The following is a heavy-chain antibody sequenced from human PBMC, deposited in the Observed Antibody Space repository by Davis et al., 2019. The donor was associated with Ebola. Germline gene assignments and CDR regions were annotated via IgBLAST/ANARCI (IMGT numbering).Heavy chain of an antibody. CDR3: ANDLGYCTDGSCYYYHYGMDV. J-gene: IGHJ6*02. Sequence: PGGSLRLSCAASGFRFNNYGMHWVRQAPGKGLEWVAFMRYDGTNKYYTDSVKGRFTISRDNSKNTLYLQMNSLRAEDTAVYYCANDLGYCTDGSCYYYHYGMDVWGQGTTVTVSS. D-gene: IGHD2-8*01. CDR1: GFRFNNYG. CDR2: MRYDGTNK. V-gene: IGHV3-30*02.